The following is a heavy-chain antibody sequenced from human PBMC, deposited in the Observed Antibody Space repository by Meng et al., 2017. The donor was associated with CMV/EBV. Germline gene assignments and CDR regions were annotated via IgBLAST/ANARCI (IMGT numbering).Heavy chain of an antibody. D-gene: IGHD1-7*01. V-gene: IGHV1-2*02. J-gene: IGHJ2*01. Sequence: QVALVQSGGDVEKRGASWNVSCQASGHTFTGYYMHWRRQAPGQGLEWMGWINPNSGGTNYAQKFQGRVTMTRDTSISTAYMELSRLRSDDTAVYYCATYIGNYINWYFDLWGRGTLVTVSS. CDR2: INPNSGGT. CDR3: ATYIGNYINWYFDL. CDR1: GHTFTGYY.